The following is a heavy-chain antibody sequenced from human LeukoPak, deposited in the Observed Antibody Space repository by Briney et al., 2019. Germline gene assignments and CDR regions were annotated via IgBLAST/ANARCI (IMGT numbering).Heavy chain of an antibody. CDR2: IYYIGNT. D-gene: IGHD2-21*02. V-gene: IGHV4-59*08. CDR3: ASAYCGGDCTPYWYFDL. CDR1: GGSISSYY. J-gene: IGHJ2*01. Sequence: SETLSLTCTVSGGSISSYYWSWIRQPPGKGLEWIGYIYYIGNTFYNPSLKSRVTISVDTSKNQFSLKLSSVTAADTAVYYCASAYCGGDCTPYWYFDLWGRGTLVTVSS.